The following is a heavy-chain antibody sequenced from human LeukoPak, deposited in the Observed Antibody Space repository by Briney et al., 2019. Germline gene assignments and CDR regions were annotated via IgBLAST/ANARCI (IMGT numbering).Heavy chain of an antibody. J-gene: IGHJ6*02. Sequence: SETLSLTCTVSGCSISSSSYYWGWIRQPPGKGLEWIGSIYYSGSTYYNPSLKSRVTISVDTSKNQFSLKLSSVTAADTAVYYCASLGSPDDYYGMDVWGQGTTVTVSS. CDR2: IYYSGST. CDR3: ASLGSPDDYYGMDV. V-gene: IGHV4-39*01. D-gene: IGHD1-14*01. CDR1: GCSISSSSYY.